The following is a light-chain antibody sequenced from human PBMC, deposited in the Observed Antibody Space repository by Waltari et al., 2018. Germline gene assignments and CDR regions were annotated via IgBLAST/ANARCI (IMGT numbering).Light chain of an antibody. CDR2: VNSDGSH. Sequence: QLVLTQSPSASASLGASVKLTCTLSSGHSSNIIAWLQQQPEKGPRYLMKVNSDGSHSKGDEIPDRFSGSSSGAERYLTSSSLQSEDEADYYCQTGGHGTWVFGGGTK. V-gene: IGLV4-69*01. CDR3: QTGGHGTWV. J-gene: IGLJ3*02. CDR1: SGHSSNI.